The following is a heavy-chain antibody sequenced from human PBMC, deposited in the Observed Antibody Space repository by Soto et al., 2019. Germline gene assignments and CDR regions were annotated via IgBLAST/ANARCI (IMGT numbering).Heavy chain of an antibody. CDR2: IKSKTDGGTT. V-gene: IGHV3-15*01. CDR1: SVSNAW. Sequence: SVSNAWMSWVRPAPGKGLEWVGRIKSKTDGGTTDYAAPVKGRFTISRDDSKNTLYLQMESLQTEDTAVYYCTTLALAARGFDYWGQGTLVTVSS. CDR3: TTLALAARGFDY. D-gene: IGHD6-6*01. J-gene: IGHJ4*02.